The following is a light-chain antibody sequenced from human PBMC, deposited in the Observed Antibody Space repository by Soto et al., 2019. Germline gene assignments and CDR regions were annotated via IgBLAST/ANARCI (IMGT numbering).Light chain of an antibody. CDR3: QQYNSYPWT. CDR2: DAS. J-gene: IGKJ1*01. V-gene: IGKV1-5*01. CDR1: QSISSW. Sequence: DIQMTQSPSTLSASVGDRVTITCRASQSISSWLAWFQQKPGKAPKLLIYDASSLESGVPSRFSGSGSGTEFTLTISSLQPDDFATDYCQQYNSYPWTFVQGTKVEIK.